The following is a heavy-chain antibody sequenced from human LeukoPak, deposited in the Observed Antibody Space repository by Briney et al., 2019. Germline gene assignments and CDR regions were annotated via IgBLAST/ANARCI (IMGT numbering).Heavy chain of an antibody. CDR2: IYHSGST. Sequence: SETLSLTCTVSGGSISTSGYYWGWIRQPPGKGLEWIGNIYHSGSTYYNPSLKSRVSISVDTSKNHFSLDLSSVTAADSAVYYCARAVGVTNGLFDYWGPGTLVTVSS. CDR3: ARAVGVTNGLFDY. J-gene: IGHJ4*02. CDR1: GGSISTSGYY. V-gene: IGHV4-39*07. D-gene: IGHD1-26*01.